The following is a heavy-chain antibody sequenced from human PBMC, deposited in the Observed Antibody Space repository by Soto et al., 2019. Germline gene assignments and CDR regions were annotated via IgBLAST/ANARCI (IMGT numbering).Heavy chain of an antibody. CDR1: GYSITSYG. J-gene: IGHJ6*03. CDR3: SRISGYGPNYYYYMDV. V-gene: IGHV1-18*01. D-gene: IGHD5-12*01. Sequence: VKRSWKASGYSITSYGISRGRHDTGQGLEWMGWISAYNGNTNYAQKLQGRVTMTTDTSTSTAYMELRSLRSDDTAVYYCSRISGYGPNYYYYMDVWGKGTTVTVSS. CDR2: ISAYNGNT.